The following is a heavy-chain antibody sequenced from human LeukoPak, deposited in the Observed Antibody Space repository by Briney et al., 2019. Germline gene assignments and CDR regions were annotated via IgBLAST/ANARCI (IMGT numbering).Heavy chain of an antibody. CDR1: GFTFNRFG. J-gene: IGHJ4*02. V-gene: IGHV3-23*01. CDR2: ISRNGDST. CDR3: AKDPRKSYYYDSSGYYYADY. D-gene: IGHD3-22*01. Sequence: GGSLRLSCAASGFTFNRFGMAWVRQAPGKGLEWVSAISRNGDSTYYAASVKGRFSISRDNSKNTLYLQMNSLRAEDTAVYYCAKDPRKSYYYDSSGYYYADYWGQGTLVTVSS.